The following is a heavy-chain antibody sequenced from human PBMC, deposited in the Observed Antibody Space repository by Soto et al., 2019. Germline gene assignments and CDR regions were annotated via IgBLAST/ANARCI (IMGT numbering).Heavy chain of an antibody. CDR2: INHSGST. V-gene: IGHV4-34*01. CDR1: GGSFSGYY. J-gene: IGHJ5*02. Sequence: SETLSLTCAVYGGSFSGYYWSWIRQPPGKGLEWIGEINHSGSTNYNPALKSRVTISVDTSKNQFSLKLSSVTAADTAVYYCAHRPSSMTTYWFDPWGQGTLVTVSS. D-gene: IGHD3-16*01. CDR3: AHRPSSMTTYWFDP.